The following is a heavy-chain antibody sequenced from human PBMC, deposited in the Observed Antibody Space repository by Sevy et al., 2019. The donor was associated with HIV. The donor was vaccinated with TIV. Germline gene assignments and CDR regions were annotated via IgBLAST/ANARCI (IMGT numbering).Heavy chain of an antibody. V-gene: IGHV3-23*01. CDR2: ISGSGGST. J-gene: IGHJ4*02. D-gene: IGHD3-22*01. Sequence: GGSLRLSCATSGVTISNYAMNWVRRAPGKGLEWVSGISGSGGSTYYADSVKGRFTISRDNSKNTLYLQMNSLRAEDTAVYYCAKDSYFDNTLFDYWGQGTLVTVSS. CDR1: GVTISNYA. CDR3: AKDSYFDNTLFDY.